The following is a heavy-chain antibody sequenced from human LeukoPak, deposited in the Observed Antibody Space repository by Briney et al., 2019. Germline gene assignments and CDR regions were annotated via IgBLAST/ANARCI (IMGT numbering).Heavy chain of an antibody. V-gene: IGHV3-30*02. CDR3: AKDLIPRRRESWNRIPAAGPQPPDY. D-gene: IGHD6-13*01. CDR1: GFTFSSYG. J-gene: IGHJ4*02. Sequence: GGSLRLSCAASGFTFSSYGMHWVRLAPGKGLEWVSFIRYDGSIKYYADSVKGRFTISRDNSKNTLSLQMNSLRADDTAVYYCAKDLIPRRRESWNRIPAAGPQPPDYWGQGTLVTVSS. CDR2: IRYDGSIK.